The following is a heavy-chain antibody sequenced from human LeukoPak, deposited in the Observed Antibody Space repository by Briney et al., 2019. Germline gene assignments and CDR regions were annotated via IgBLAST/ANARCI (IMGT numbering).Heavy chain of an antibody. CDR3: GRDPNGDYVGAFDF. Sequence: PGGSLRLSCAASGFTFSNYAMTWVRLVPGKGLEWVSSITGDGGGTSFADSVRSRFTVSRDNSKNTLYLQIYSLRAEDTAIYYCGRDPNGDYVGAFDFWGRGTLVTVSS. CDR2: ITGDGGGT. D-gene: IGHD4-17*01. V-gene: IGHV3-23*01. J-gene: IGHJ3*01. CDR1: GFTFSNYA.